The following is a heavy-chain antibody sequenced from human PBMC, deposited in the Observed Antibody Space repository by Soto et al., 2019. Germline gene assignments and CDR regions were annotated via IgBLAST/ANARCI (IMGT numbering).Heavy chain of an antibody. CDR2: IYNSGNT. D-gene: IGHD5-12*01. CDR3: AREGRVATFDY. CDR1: GGSVSSGSYF. J-gene: IGHJ4*02. Sequence: SVTLSLTCNVSGGSVSSGSYFWSWIRQPPGKGLEWIGYIYNSGNTKYNPSLKSRVTISADTSKNQFSLKLSSVTAADTAVYYCAREGRVATFDYWGQGSLVTVSS. V-gene: IGHV4-61*01.